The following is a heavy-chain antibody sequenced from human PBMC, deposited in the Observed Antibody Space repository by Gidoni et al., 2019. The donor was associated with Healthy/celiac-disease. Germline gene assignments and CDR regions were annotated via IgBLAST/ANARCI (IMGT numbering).Heavy chain of an antibody. J-gene: IGHJ6*02. D-gene: IGHD6-13*01. V-gene: IGHV4-59*01. CDR1: GGSISSYY. CDR3: ARGLWQLVPHYYYGMDV. Sequence: QVQLQESGPGLVKPSETLSLTCTVSGGSISSYYWSWIRQPPGKGLEWIGYIYYSGSTNYNPSLKSRVTISVDTSKNQFSLKLSSVTAADTAVYYCARGLWQLVPHYYYGMDVWGQGTTVTVSS. CDR2: IYYSGST.